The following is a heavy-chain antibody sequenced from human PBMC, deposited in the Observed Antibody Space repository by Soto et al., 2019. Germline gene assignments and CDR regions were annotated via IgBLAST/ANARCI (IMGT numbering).Heavy chain of an antibody. V-gene: IGHV5-51*01. CDR1: GYSFTSYW. CDR3: ARRAVQHVSSGMAV. CDR2: IYPGDSDT. J-gene: IGHJ6*01. Sequence: GEALKISCKGSGYSFTSYWIWSVRQMPGKGLEWMGIIYPGDSDTGYSPSFQGQFPISAAKSISTAYLQCSSLKASDTAMYYCARRAVQHVSSGMAVWGQGTPVPVSP. D-gene: IGHD1-1*01.